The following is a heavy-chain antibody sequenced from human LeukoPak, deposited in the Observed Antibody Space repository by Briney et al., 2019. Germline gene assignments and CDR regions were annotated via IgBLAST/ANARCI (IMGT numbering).Heavy chain of an antibody. V-gene: IGHV3-53*01. Sequence: PGGSLRLSCAASGFTVSSNYMSWVRQAPGKGLEWVSVFYSGGSTYYADSVKGRFTISRDNSKNTLYLQMNSLRAEDTAVYYCASNSQYYYYYYMDVWGKGTTVTISS. CDR2: FYSGGST. CDR3: ASNSQYYYYYYMDV. CDR1: GFTVSSNY. J-gene: IGHJ6*03.